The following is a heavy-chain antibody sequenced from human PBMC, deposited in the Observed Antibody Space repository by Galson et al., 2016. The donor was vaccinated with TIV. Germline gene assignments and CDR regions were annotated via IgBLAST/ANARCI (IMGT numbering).Heavy chain of an antibody. J-gene: IGHJ4*02. CDR1: GYKFIGYH. Sequence: SVKVSCKASGYKFIGYHVHWVRQAPGQGLEWMGWIKPNRGDTNVAQKFRGRVTMTRDTSITTAYLELSGLRSDDTAVYYCARGFGVLTGNYLPKDFDYWGQGTLLTVSS. V-gene: IGHV1-2*02. CDR2: IKPNRGDT. CDR3: ARGFGVLTGNYLPKDFDY. D-gene: IGHD3-9*01.